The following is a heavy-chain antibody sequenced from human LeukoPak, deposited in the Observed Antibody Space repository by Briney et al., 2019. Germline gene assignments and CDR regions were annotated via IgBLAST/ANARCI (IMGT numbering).Heavy chain of an antibody. CDR1: GFTFSSYS. CDR2: ISSSSSTI. J-gene: IGHJ5*02. CDR3: ARGDVSSGWYPTSNWFDP. V-gene: IGHV3-48*01. D-gene: IGHD6-19*01. Sequence: GGSLRLSCAASGFTFSSYSMNWVRQAPGKGLEWVSYISSSSSTIYYADSVKGRFTISRDNAKNSLYLQMNSLRAEDTAVYYCARGDVSSGWYPTSNWFDPWGQGTLVTVSS.